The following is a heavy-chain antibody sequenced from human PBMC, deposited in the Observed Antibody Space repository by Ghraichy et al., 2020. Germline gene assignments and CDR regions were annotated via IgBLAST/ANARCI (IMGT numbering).Heavy chain of an antibody. CDR3: ARRYPLTFDSSGRTDAFDL. D-gene: IGHD3-22*01. CDR1: GYSFSIYW. V-gene: IGHV5-51*01. J-gene: IGHJ3*01. Sequence: GESLNISCQASGYSFSIYWIGWVRQMPGKGLEWMGIIYPGDSDSRYSPSFQGQVTISADKSINTAYLQWSSLKASDTAMYYCARRYPLTFDSSGRTDAFDLWGQGTMVTVSS. CDR2: IYPGDSDS.